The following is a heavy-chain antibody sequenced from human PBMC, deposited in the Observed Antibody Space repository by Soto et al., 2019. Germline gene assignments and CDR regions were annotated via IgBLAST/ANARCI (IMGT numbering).Heavy chain of an antibody. J-gene: IGHJ4*02. CDR3: ASGSTRFGETPRRYFDY. V-gene: IGHV4-4*02. D-gene: IGHD3-10*02. CDR2: IYHSGST. Sequence: SETLSLTCAVSGGSISSSNWWSWVRQPPGKGLEWTGEIYHSGSTNYNPSLKSRVTISVDKSKNQFSLKLSSVTAADTAVYYCASGSTRFGETPRRYFDYCGQVTLVTVSS. CDR1: GGSISSSNW.